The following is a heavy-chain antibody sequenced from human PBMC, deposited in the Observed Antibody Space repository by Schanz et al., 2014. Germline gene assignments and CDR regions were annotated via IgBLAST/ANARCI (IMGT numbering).Heavy chain of an antibody. J-gene: IGHJ2*01. CDR3: AKDAPYPFDL. V-gene: IGHV3-23*04. Sequence: MQLVESGGGLVKPGGSLRLSCEASGFTFSSYAMSWVRQAPGKGLEWVSAINTGVNTYYADSVRGRFTMSRDNSKNTLYLQMNSLRAEDTAIYYCAKDAPYPFDLWGRGTLITVSS. CDR1: GFTFSSYA. CDR2: INTGVNT.